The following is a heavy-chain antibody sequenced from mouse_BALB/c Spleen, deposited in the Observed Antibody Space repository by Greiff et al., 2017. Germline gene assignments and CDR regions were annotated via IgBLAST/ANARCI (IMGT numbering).Heavy chain of an antibody. D-gene: IGHD1-1*01. J-gene: IGHJ4*01. CDR3: AREDLYYAMDY. CDR1: GYTFTSYW. V-gene: IGHV1-69*02. CDR2: IDPSDSYT. Sequence: QVQLQQPGAELVKPGASVKLSCTASGYTFTSYWMHWVNQRPGQGLEWIGEIDPSDSYTNYNQKFKGKATLTVDKSSSTAYMQLSSLTSEDSAVYYCAREDLYYAMDYWGQGTSVTVSS.